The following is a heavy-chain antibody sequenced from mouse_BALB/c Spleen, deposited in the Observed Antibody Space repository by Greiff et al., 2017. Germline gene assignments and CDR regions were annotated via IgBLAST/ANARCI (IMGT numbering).Heavy chain of an antibody. V-gene: IGHV2-9*02. Sequence: VKLMESGPGLVAPSQSLSITCTVSGFSLTSYGVHWVRQPPGKGLEWLGVIWAGGSTNYNSALMSRLSISKDNSKSQVFLKMNSLQTDDTAMYYCARDGYGNSHSAMDYWGQGTSVTVSS. CDR1: GFSLTSYG. CDR2: IWAGGST. J-gene: IGHJ4*01. CDR3: ARDGYGNSHSAMDY. D-gene: IGHD2-10*02.